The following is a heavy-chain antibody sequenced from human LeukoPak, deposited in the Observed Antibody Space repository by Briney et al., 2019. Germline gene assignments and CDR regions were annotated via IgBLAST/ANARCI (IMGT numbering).Heavy chain of an antibody. J-gene: IGHJ3*02. V-gene: IGHV1-2*02. CDR2: INPNSGGT. D-gene: IGHD3-22*01. CDR3: ATAGQITMIVVDDAFDI. CDR1: RYTFTGYY. Sequence: ASVKVSCKASRYTFTGYYMHWVRQAPGQGLEWMGWINPNSGGTNYAQKFQGRVTMTEDTSTDTAYMELSSLRSEDTAVYYCATAGQITMIVVDDAFDIWGQGTMVTVSS.